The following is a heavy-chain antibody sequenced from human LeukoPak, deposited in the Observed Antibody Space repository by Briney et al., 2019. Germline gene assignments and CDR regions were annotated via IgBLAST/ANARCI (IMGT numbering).Heavy chain of an antibody. J-gene: IGHJ4*02. CDR2: IYYSGST. CDR1: GGSISSYY. D-gene: IGHD1-26*01. CDR3: ARHYLGGNYPDYFNH. V-gene: IGHV4-59*01. Sequence: SETLSLTCTVSGGSISSYYWSWIRQPPGKGLEWIGYIYYSGSTNYNPSLKSRVTISVDTSKNQFSLKLSSVTAADTAVYYCARHYLGGNYPDYFNHWGQGTLVTVSS.